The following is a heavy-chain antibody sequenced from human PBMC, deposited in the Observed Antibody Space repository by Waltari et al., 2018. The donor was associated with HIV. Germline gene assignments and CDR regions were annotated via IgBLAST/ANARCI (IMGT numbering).Heavy chain of an antibody. V-gene: IGHV3-15*01. J-gene: IGHJ4*02. CDR2: IKGKSAAGTS. D-gene: IGHD2-8*01. Sequence: EVQLVESGGGLVEPGGSLRLSFAASGFSFSDPWMNWVRQAPGKWVVWVGSIKGKSAAGTSEFAAPVKGRLRISRNYVKNTVDLQMNKLKTEDTALYYCDEGNGRSGLDYWGQGTLVTVSS. CDR3: DEGNGRSGLDY. CDR1: GFSFSDPW.